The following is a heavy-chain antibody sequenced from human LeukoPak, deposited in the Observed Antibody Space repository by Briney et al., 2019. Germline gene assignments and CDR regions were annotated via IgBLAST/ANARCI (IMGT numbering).Heavy chain of an antibody. CDR3: ASSLSGAYYFDY. Sequence: SQTLSLTCAVSGGSISSGGYSWSWIRQPPGKGLEWIGYIYHSGSTYYNPSLKSRVTISVDRSKNQFSLKLSSVTAADTPVYYCASSLSGAYYFDYWGQGTLVTVSS. V-gene: IGHV4-30-2*01. CDR1: GGSISSGGYS. D-gene: IGHD2-15*01. CDR2: IYHSGST. J-gene: IGHJ4*02.